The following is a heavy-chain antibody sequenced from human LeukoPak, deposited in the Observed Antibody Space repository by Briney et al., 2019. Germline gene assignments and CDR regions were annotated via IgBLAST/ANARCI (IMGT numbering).Heavy chain of an antibody. D-gene: IGHD5-24*01. CDR1: GFTFSSYA. CDR3: AKPLQTSIMVEMATRGAFDI. Sequence: GGSLRLSCAASGFTFSSYAMSWVRQAPGKGLEWVSAISGGGGSTYYAGSVKGRFTISRDNSKNTLYLQMYSLRAEDTAVYYCAKPLQTSIMVEMATRGAFDIWGQGTMVTVSS. CDR2: ISGGGGST. J-gene: IGHJ3*02. V-gene: IGHV3-23*01.